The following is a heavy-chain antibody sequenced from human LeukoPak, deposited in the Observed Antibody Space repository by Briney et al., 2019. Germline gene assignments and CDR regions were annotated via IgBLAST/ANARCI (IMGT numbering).Heavy chain of an antibody. Sequence: GESLKISCKGSGYSFTSYWIAWVRQMPGKGLEWMGIIYPGDSDTRYSPSFQGQVTISADESISTAYLQWNSLKASDTAMYYCARSYYYDSSGYPKPKWFDPWGQGTLVTVSS. V-gene: IGHV5-51*01. CDR2: IYPGDSDT. CDR3: ARSYYYDSSGYPKPKWFDP. CDR1: GYSFTSYW. D-gene: IGHD3-22*01. J-gene: IGHJ5*02.